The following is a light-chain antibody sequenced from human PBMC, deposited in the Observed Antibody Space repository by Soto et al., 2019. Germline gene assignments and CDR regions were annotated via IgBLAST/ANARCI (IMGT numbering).Light chain of an antibody. CDR3: AAWDDSLSTWV. Sequence: QSVLTQPPSASGTPGQRVTISWSGSSSNIGSKTVNWYHQLPGTAPKLLIFINDQRPSGVPDRFSGTKSGTSASLAISGLHYEDEADYYCAAWDDSLSTWVFGGGTKLTVL. V-gene: IGLV1-44*01. CDR2: IND. J-gene: IGLJ3*02. CDR1: SSNIGSKT.